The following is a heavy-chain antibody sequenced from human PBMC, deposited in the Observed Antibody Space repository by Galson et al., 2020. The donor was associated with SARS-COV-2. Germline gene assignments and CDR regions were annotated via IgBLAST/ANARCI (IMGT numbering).Heavy chain of an antibody. V-gene: IGHV3-23*01. Sequence: GGSLRLSCTASGFTFSSYAMTWVRLAPGKGLEWVSSISGSGGSTYYGVSVKGRFTISRDDSRNTLLLQMNSLRAEDTAVYFCAKSGESSRCVAAAFSINHYYGMDVWGQGTTVTVSS. J-gene: IGHJ6*02. CDR3: AKSGESSRCVAAAFSINHYYGMDV. D-gene: IGHD6-13*01. CDR1: GFTFSSYA. CDR2: ISGSGGST.